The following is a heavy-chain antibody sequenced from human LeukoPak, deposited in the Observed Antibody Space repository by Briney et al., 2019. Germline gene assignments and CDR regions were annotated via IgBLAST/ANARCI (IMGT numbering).Heavy chain of an antibody. Sequence: GRSLRLSCAASGVTFDDYAMRCVRRAPGKGLEWVSGISWNSGSIGYAHSVKGRSTISRDNAKNSLYPQMNSLRAEDTALYYCEKDISYDILTGYHDAFDIWGQGTMVTVSS. V-gene: IGHV3-9*01. CDR2: ISWNSGSI. D-gene: IGHD3-9*01. J-gene: IGHJ3*02. CDR1: GVTFDDYA. CDR3: EKDISYDILTGYHDAFDI.